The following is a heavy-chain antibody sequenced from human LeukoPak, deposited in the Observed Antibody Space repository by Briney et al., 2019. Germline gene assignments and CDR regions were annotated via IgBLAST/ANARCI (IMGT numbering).Heavy chain of an antibody. V-gene: IGHV3-23*01. D-gene: IGHD4-23*01. CDR3: AKARYGGISDYYYYMDV. CDR1: GFTFSSYA. Sequence: GGSLRLSCAASGFTFSSYAMSWVRQAPGKGLEWVSAISGSGGSTYYADSVKGRFTISRDNCKNTLYLQMNSLRAEDTAVYYCAKARYGGISDYYYYMDVWGKGTTVTVSS. J-gene: IGHJ6*03. CDR2: ISGSGGST.